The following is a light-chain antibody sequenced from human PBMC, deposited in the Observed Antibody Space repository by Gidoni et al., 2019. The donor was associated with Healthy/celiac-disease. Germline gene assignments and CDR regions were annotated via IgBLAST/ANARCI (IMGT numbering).Light chain of an antibody. CDR1: QSVSSY. CDR3: QQRSNWPRYT. Sequence: ETVFTQSPATLSLSPGERATLACRASQSVSSYLAWYQQKPGQAPRLLIYDASNRATGIPARFSGSGSGTDFTLTISSLEPEDFAVYYCQQRSNWPRYTFGQGTKLEIK. J-gene: IGKJ2*01. V-gene: IGKV3-11*01. CDR2: DAS.